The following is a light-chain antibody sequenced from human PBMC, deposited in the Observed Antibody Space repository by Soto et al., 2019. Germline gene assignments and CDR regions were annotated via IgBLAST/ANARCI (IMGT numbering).Light chain of an antibody. CDR2: KAS. CDR1: QSISTW. V-gene: IGKV1-5*03. CDR3: QQYNTYST. Sequence: EIQMTQSPSTLSASVGDRVTITCRASQSISTWLAWYQQKPGKAPKLLIYKASSLESGVPVRFSGSGSGTEFTLTISSLQPDDFATYYCQQYNTYSTFGQGTRLEIK. J-gene: IGKJ5*01.